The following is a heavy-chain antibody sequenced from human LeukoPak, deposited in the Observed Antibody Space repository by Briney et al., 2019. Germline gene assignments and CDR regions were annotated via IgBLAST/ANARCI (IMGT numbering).Heavy chain of an antibody. CDR3: ARATRIAAAEFFFDY. CDR1: GVTVSSNY. CDR2: IYTGGST. J-gene: IGHJ4*02. D-gene: IGHD6-13*01. V-gene: IGHV3-53*01. Sequence: GGSLRLSCAASGVTVSSNYMSWVSQAPGKGLEWVSLIYTGGSTYYADSVKGRFIISRDISKNTLYLQMNSLRAEDTAVYYCARATRIAAAEFFFDYWGQGTLVTVSS.